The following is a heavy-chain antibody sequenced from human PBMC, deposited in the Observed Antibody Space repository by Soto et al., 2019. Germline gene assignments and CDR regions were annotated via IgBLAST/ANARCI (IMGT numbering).Heavy chain of an antibody. J-gene: IGHJ4*02. CDR2: VDHRGYT. D-gene: IGHD2-8*02. CDR1: GGSIIDEDYY. V-gene: IGHV4-30-4*01. Sequence: QVRLQESGPGLVRPSETLSLTCTVSGGSIIDEDYYWSWVRQPPGKALEWIGYVDHRGYTQYNPSLRSRLSLLSDTSKHQFSLRLTSVSVADTAVYFCAREGVGFSTGWLDCWGPGAQVTVS. CDR3: AREGVGFSTGWLDC.